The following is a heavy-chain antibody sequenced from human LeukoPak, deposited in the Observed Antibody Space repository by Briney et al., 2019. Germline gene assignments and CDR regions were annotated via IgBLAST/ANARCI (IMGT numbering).Heavy chain of an antibody. J-gene: IGHJ4*02. CDR2: INHNGST. CDR1: GGSFSGYY. V-gene: IGHV4-34*01. CDR3: ARGQATYSSSWYVGYDY. D-gene: IGHD6-13*01. Sequence: SETLSLTCAVYGGSFSGYYWSWIRQPPGKGLEWIGEINHNGSTNYNPSLKSRVTISVDTSKNQFSLKLSSVTAADTAVYYCARGQATYSSSWYVGYDYWGQGTLVTVSS.